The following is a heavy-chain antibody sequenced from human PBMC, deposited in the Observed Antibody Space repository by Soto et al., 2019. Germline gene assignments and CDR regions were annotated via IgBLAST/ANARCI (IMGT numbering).Heavy chain of an antibody. CDR2: INWDVDK. J-gene: IGHJ6*03. CDR3: AHSSGQGGDYDVWSGNYYCYDYMDV. CDR1: GFSLSTSGVG. V-gene: IGHV2-5*02. D-gene: IGHD3-3*01. Sequence: QITLKESGPTLVKPTQTLTLTCTFSGFSLSTSGVGVGWIRQPPGKALEWLALINWDVDKHYSPSLKSRLTITKDTSKQQVALTMTNMDPVDTATDYCAHSSGQGGDYDVWSGNYYCYDYMDVWGKGTTVTVSS.